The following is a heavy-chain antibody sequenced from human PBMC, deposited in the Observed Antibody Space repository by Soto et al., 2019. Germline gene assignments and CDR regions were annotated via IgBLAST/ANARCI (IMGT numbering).Heavy chain of an antibody. CDR1: GYTFTSYG. Sequence: ASVKVSCKASGYTFTSYGISWVRQAPGQGLEWMGWISAYNGNTNYAQKLQGRVTMTTDTSTSTAYMEMRSLRFDDTAVYYCARDMRDYGDYIDAFDIWGQGTMVTVSS. CDR3: ARDMRDYGDYIDAFDI. J-gene: IGHJ3*02. CDR2: ISAYNGNT. D-gene: IGHD4-17*01. V-gene: IGHV1-18*01.